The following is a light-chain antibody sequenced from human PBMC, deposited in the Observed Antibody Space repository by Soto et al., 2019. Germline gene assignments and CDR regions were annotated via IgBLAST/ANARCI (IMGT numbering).Light chain of an antibody. CDR2: DAS. CDR1: QSLRSS. Sequence: ETMMTQSPDTLSVSLGERATLSCRASQSLRSSLAWYQQKPDQAPRLLIYDASTRATGIPARFSGSGSGTDFTLTISCLQSEDFAVYYCHQYNIWPQTFGQGTKVEIK. CDR3: HQYNIWPQT. J-gene: IGKJ1*01. V-gene: IGKV3-15*01.